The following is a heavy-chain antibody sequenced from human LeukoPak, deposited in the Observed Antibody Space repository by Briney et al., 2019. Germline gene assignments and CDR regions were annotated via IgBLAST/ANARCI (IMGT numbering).Heavy chain of an antibody. J-gene: IGHJ4*02. Sequence: GRSLRLSCAASGFTFSSYGMHWVRQAPGKGLEWVAVISYDGSNKYYAGSVKGRFTISRDNSKNTLYLQMNSLRAEDTAVYYCAKGALEWLLGIDYWGQGTLVTVSS. CDR3: AKGALEWLLGIDY. V-gene: IGHV3-30*18. D-gene: IGHD3-3*01. CDR2: ISYDGSNK. CDR1: GFTFSSYG.